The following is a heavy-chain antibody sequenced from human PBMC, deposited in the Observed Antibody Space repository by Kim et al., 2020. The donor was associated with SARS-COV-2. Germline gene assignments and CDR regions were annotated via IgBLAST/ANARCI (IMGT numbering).Heavy chain of an antibody. CDR2: LSWNSGSI. CDR1: GFTFDDYA. V-gene: IGHV3-9*01. D-gene: IGHD2-21*01. J-gene: IGHJ4*02. CDR3: AKDPGLDSTVDY. Sequence: GGSLRLSCAASGFTFDDYAMHWVRQAPGKGLEWVSGLSWNSGSIGYADSVKGRFTISRDNAKNSLYLQMNSLRAEDTALYYCAKDPGLDSTVDYWGQGALVTVSS.